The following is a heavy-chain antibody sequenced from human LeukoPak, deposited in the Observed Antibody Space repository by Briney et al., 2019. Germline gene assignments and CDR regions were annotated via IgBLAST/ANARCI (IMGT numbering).Heavy chain of an antibody. CDR3: AVGVAAAGMLGNYIWFDP. CDR1: GYTFTSYD. V-gene: IGHV1-8*03. CDR2: MNPNSGNT. J-gene: IGHJ5*02. Sequence: PWASVKVSCKASGYTFTSYDINWVRQATGQGLEWMGWMNPNSGNTGYAQKFQGRVTITRNTSISTAYMELSSLRSEDTAVYYCAVGVAAAGMLGNYIWFDPWGQGTLVTVSS. D-gene: IGHD6-13*01.